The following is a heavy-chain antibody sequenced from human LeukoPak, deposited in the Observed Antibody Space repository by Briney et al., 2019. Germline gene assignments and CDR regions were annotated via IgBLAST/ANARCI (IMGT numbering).Heavy chain of an antibody. CDR2: ISGNGGGT. CDR1: GFTFSNYA. J-gene: IGHJ4*02. D-gene: IGHD3-16*01. V-gene: IGHV3-23*01. Sequence: PGGSLRLSCAASGFTFSNYAMSWVRQAPGKGLEWVSVISGNGGGTYYTDSVKGRFTISRDNSKNSLYLQMNSLRAEDTAVYYCARGDKFSGDYWGQGTLVTVSS. CDR3: ARGDKFSGDY.